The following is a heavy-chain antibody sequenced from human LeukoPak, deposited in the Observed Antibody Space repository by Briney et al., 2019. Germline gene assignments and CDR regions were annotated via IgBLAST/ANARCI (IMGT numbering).Heavy chain of an antibody. V-gene: IGHV1-2*02. CDR3: ARDGADSSSLLYFDY. Sequence: ASVRVSCKASGYTFTGYYMHLVRQAPGQGLEWMGWINPNSGGTNYSQKFQGRVTMTRDTSISTAYMELSRLRSDDTAVYYCARDGADSSSLLYFDYWGQGTLVTVSS. J-gene: IGHJ4*02. CDR1: GYTFTGYY. D-gene: IGHD6-13*01. CDR2: INPNSGGT.